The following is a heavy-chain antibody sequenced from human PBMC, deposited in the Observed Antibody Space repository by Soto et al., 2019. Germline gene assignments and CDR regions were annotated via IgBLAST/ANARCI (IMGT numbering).Heavy chain of an antibody. D-gene: IGHD2-15*01. CDR3: ARTSTVVSVDF. V-gene: IGHV4-31*03. J-gene: IGHJ4*02. CDR2: IYYTGNT. Sequence: QVQLQESGPGLVKASQTLSLTCTVSGGSISSGTYYWSWIRQHPGKGLEWIGYIYYTGNTYYKPSLKSRLNISLDTPRNQYYLKLSSVTAADTAVYYCARTSTVVSVDFWGQGTLVTVSS. CDR1: GGSISSGTYY.